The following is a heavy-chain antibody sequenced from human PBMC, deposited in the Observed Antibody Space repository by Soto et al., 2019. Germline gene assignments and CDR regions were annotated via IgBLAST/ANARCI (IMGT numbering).Heavy chain of an antibody. J-gene: IGHJ3*02. D-gene: IGHD3-22*01. Sequence: SVKVSCKASGGTFSSYAISWVRQAPGQGLEWMGGIIPIFGTANYAQKFQGRVTITADKSTSTAYMELSSLRSEDTAVYYCARGRLIYYYDSSGYYYDIDIWGQGTMVTVSS. V-gene: IGHV1-69*06. CDR1: GGTFSSYA. CDR3: ARGRLIYYYDSSGYYYDIDI. CDR2: IIPIFGTA.